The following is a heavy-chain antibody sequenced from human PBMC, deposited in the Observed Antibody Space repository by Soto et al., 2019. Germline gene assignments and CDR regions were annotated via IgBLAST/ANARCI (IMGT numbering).Heavy chain of an antibody. J-gene: IGHJ5*02. D-gene: IGHD6-13*01. CDR1: GGTFSSYA. CDR3: ARDVAAATEDNWFDP. Sequence: SVKVSCKASGGTFSSYAISWVRQAPGQGLEWMGGIIPIFGTANYAQKFQGRVTITADESTSTAYMELSSLRSEDTAVYYCARDVAAATEDNWFDPWGQGTLVTVSS. CDR2: IIPIFGTA. V-gene: IGHV1-69*13.